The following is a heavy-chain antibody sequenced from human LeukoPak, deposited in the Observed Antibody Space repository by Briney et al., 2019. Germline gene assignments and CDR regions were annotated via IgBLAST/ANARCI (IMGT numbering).Heavy chain of an antibody. CDR2: INPSGGST. CDR3: ARVGAARAPFDY. D-gene: IGHD6-6*01. J-gene: IGHJ4*02. V-gene: IGHV1-46*01. Sequence: ASVKVSCKASGYTFTGYYMHWVRQAPGQGLEWMGIINPSGGSTSYAQKFQGRVTMTRDMSTSTVYMELSSLRSEDTAVYYCARVGAARAPFDYWGQGTLVTVSS. CDR1: GYTFTGYY.